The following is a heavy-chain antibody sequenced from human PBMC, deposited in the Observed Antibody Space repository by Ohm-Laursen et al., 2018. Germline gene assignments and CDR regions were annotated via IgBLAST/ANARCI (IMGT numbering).Heavy chain of an antibody. CDR1: GYTFTNYG. V-gene: IGHV1-18*01. D-gene: IGHD4-17*01. CDR2: ISAYGGQT. CDR3: ARDSPEYGDPVDY. J-gene: IGHJ4*02. Sequence: GASVKVSCKASGYTFTNYGISWVRQAPGQGLEWMGWISAYGGQTSYAQRLQGRVSMTTDTSTNTAYMELRSLRSDDTAVYYCARDSPEYGDPVDYWGQGTLVTVSS.